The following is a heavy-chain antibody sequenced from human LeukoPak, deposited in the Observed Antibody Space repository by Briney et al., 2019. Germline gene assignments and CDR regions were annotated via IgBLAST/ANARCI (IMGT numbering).Heavy chain of an antibody. V-gene: IGHV4-59*01. D-gene: IGHD3-9*01. Sequence: PSETLSLTCTVSGGSISTYYWSWIRQPPGKGLEWIGYISYSGSTNYNPSLNSRVTISLDTSKNQFSLWLSSVTAADTAVYYCARYYDILTGYSKGQFDYWGQGTLVTVSS. CDR3: ARYYDILTGYSKGQFDY. J-gene: IGHJ4*02. CDR2: ISYSGST. CDR1: GGSISTYY.